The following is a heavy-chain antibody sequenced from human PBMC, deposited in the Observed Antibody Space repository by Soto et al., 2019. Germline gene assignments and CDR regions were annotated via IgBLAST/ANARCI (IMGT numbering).Heavy chain of an antibody. J-gene: IGHJ3*02. D-gene: IGHD5-18*01. CDR1: GFTFSSYA. CDR3: AKVPTGERATAFQAFDI. Sequence: GGSLRLSCAASGFTFSSYAMSWVRQAPGKGLEWVSAISGSGGSTYYADSVKGRFAVSRDNSKSTLYLQMNSLRDEDTAVYYCAKVPTGERATAFQAFDIWGQGTMVTVSS. V-gene: IGHV3-23*01. CDR2: ISGSGGST.